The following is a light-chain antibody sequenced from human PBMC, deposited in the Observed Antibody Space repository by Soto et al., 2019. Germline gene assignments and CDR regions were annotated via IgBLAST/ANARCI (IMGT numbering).Light chain of an antibody. V-gene: IGKV3-15*01. J-gene: IGKJ1*01. CDR3: QQYNNWPQT. CDR2: GAS. CDR1: QSFGTN. Sequence: EIVMTQSPATVSVSPGERATLSCRPSQSFGTNLAWYQQTPGQAPRLLIYGASIRATGVPDRFSGSGSGTDFTLTISSLRSEDVAVYYCQQYNNWPQTFGQGTKVEIK.